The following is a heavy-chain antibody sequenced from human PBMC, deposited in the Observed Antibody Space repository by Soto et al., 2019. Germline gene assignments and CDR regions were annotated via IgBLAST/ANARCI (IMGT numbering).Heavy chain of an antibody. V-gene: IGHV3-23*01. J-gene: IGHJ6*02. D-gene: IGHD3-10*01. CDR2: ISGSGGST. Sequence: GGSLRLSCAASGFTFSSYAMSWVRQAPGKGLEWVSAISGSGGSTYYADSVKGRFTISRDNSKNTLYLQMNSLRAEDTAVYYCAKRELTIKAGGFGMDVWGRGTTVTVSS. CDR1: GFTFSSYA. CDR3: AKRELTIKAGGFGMDV.